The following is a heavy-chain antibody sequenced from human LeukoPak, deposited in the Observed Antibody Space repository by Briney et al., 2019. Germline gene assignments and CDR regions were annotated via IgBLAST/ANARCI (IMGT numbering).Heavy chain of an antibody. D-gene: IGHD3-22*01. CDR2: IIGNGGAT. CDR1: GFTFNKYA. Sequence: GGSLRLSWAASGFTFNKYAMPWVRQAPGKGLEWVSSIIGNGGATYYADSVKGRFTISRDNSQDTLHMQMSSLRDDDTAVYYCAKDLRYYYDSPADHWGQGTLVTVSS. J-gene: IGHJ4*02. CDR3: AKDLRYYYDSPADH. V-gene: IGHV3-23*01.